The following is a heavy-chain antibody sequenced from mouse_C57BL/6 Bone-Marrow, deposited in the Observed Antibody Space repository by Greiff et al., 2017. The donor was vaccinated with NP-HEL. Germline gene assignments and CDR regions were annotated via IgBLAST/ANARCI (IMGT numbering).Heavy chain of an antibody. CDR2: INPNNGGT. D-gene: IGHD2-4*01. V-gene: IGHV1-22*01. CDR3: ARERMDDYEDFDY. Sequence: EVQLQQSGPELVKPGASVKMSCKASGYTFTDYNMHWVKQSHGKSLEWIGYINPNNGGTSYNQKFKGQATLTVNKSSSTAYMELRSLTSEDSAVYYCARERMDDYEDFDYWGQGTTLTVSS. CDR1: GYTFTDYN. J-gene: IGHJ2*01.